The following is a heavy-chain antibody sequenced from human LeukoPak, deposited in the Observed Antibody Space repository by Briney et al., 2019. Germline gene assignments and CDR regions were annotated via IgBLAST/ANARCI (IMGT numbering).Heavy chain of an antibody. J-gene: IGHJ2*01. CDR2: IYYSGST. CDR3: AREAIVVVVADPYWYFDL. CDR1: GGSISSSSYY. Sequence: SETLSLTCTVSGGSISSSSYYWGWIRQPPGKGLEWIGSIYYSGSTYYNPSLKSRVTISVDTSKNQFSLKLSSVTAADTAVYYCAREAIVVVVADPYWYFDLWGRGTLVTVSS. V-gene: IGHV4-39*07. D-gene: IGHD2-15*01.